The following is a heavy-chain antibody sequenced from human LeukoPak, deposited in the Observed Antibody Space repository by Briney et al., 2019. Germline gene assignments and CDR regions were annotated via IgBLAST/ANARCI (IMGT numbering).Heavy chain of an antibody. D-gene: IGHD1-7*01. J-gene: IGHJ2*01. CDR2: IYYSGST. V-gene: IGHV4-38-2*02. CDR3: ARDELELRYFDL. CDR1: GYSISSGYY. Sequence: SETLSLTCTVSGYSISSGYYWGWIRQPPGKGLEWIGYIYYSGSTYYNPSLKSRVTISVDRSKNQFSLKLSSVTAADTAVYYCARDELELRYFDLWGRGTLVTVSS.